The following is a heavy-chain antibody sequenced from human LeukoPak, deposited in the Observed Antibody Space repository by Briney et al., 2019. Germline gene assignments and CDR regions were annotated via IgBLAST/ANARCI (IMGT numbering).Heavy chain of an antibody. CDR3: AKALGQNWFDP. V-gene: IGHV3-11*01. D-gene: IGHD1-26*01. CDR2: ISGSGSTK. CDR1: GFTFSDYY. J-gene: IGHJ5*02. Sequence: GGSLRHSCAASGFTFSDYYMSWIRQAPGKGLEWVSHISGSGSTKIYADSVKGRFTISRDNATNSLYLQMNSLRAEDTALYYCAKALGQNWFDPWGQGTLVTVSS.